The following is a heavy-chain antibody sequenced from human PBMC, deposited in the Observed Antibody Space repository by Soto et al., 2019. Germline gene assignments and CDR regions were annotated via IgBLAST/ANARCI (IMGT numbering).Heavy chain of an antibody. V-gene: IGHV5-51*01. CDR3: ARRKGRGELGVDGMDV. CDR1: GYSFTSYW. CDR2: IYPGDSDT. D-gene: IGHD3-10*01. J-gene: IGHJ6*02. Sequence: PGESLKSSCKGSGYSFTSYWIGWVRQMPGKGLEWMGIIYPGDSDTRYSPSFQGQVTISADKSISTAYLQWSSLKASDTAMYYCARRKGRGELGVDGMDVWGQGTTVTVSS.